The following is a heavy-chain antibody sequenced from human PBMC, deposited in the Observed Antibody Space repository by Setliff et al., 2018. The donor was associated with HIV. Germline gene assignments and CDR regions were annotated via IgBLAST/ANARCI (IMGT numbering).Heavy chain of an antibody. J-gene: IGHJ4*02. CDR3: AKGHATVTSHTEIDY. CDR1: GFTFSSYA. Sequence: PGGSLRLSCASSGFTFSSYAMNWVRQAPGKGLEWVSLINWDGGTTYYAESVKGRFTISRDNSKDSLYLQMNSLRAEDTALYYCAKGHATVTSHTEIDYWGQGTLVTVSS. CDR2: INWDGGTT. V-gene: IGHV3-43D*04. D-gene: IGHD4-17*01.